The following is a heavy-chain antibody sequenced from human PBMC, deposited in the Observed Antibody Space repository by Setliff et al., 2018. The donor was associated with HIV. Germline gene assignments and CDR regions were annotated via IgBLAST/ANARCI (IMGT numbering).Heavy chain of an antibody. D-gene: IGHD6-13*01. J-gene: IGHJ4*02. CDR3: ARVKPEYSSSWHPYYFDY. CDR1: GGTFSSYA. V-gene: IGHV1-69*05. Sequence: ASVKVSCKASGGTFSSYAISWVRQAPGQGLEWMGGIIPIFGTANYAQKFQGRVTITTDESTSTAYMELSSLRSEDTAVYYCARVKPEYSSSWHPYYFDYWGQGTLVTVSS. CDR2: IIPIFGTA.